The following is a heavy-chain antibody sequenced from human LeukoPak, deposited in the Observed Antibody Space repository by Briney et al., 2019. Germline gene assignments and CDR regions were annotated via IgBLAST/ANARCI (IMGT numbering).Heavy chain of an antibody. Sequence: GGSLRLSCACSGFTFSNYALIWVRQAPGRGLEWVSAIKGSGSFTKYADSVTGRFTISRDNSKNMLYLQMSSLTADDTAIYYCARDPNGDYIGAFDFGGQGTMVTVSS. D-gene: IGHD4-17*01. CDR2: IKGSGSFT. V-gene: IGHV3-23*01. J-gene: IGHJ3*01. CDR1: GFTFSNYA. CDR3: ARDPNGDYIGAFDF.